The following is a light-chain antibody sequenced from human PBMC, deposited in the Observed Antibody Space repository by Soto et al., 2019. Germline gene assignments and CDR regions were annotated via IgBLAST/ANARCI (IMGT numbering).Light chain of an antibody. CDR2: LNSDGSH. J-gene: IGLJ2*01. Sequence: QLVLTQSPSASASLGASVKLTCTLSSGHSNYAIAWHQQQPEKGPRFLMKLNSDGSHSKGDGIPDRFSDSSSGAERYLTISTLQSEDEADYYCQTWVTGIHIFGGGTKVTVL. CDR3: QTWVTGIHI. CDR1: SGHSNYA. V-gene: IGLV4-69*01.